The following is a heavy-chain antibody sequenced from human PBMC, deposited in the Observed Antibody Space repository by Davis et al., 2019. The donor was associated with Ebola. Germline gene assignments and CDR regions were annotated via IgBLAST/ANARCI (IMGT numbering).Heavy chain of an antibody. CDR1: GYTFTSYG. Sequence: ASVKVSCKASGYTFTSYGISWVRQAPGQGLEWMGWISAYNGNTNYAQKLQGRVTMTTDTSTSTAYMELRSLRSDDTAVYYCARAGDIVVVVAAFDFDYWGQGTLVNVSS. CDR3: ARAGDIVVVVAAFDFDY. CDR2: ISAYNGNT. J-gene: IGHJ4*02. V-gene: IGHV1-18*01. D-gene: IGHD2-15*01.